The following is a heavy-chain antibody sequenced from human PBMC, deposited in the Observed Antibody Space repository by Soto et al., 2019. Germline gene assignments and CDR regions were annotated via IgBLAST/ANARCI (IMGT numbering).Heavy chain of an antibody. Sequence: GGSLRLSCEASGFTFSRVSMNWVRQAPGKGLEWVASISSASSETWYADSVKGRFIISRDNAQNSLFLQMNTLRPEDSAIYYCARVAYWGPGTQVTVSS. V-gene: IGHV3-21*01. J-gene: IGHJ4*02. CDR2: ISSASSET. CDR3: ARVAY. CDR1: GFTFSRVS.